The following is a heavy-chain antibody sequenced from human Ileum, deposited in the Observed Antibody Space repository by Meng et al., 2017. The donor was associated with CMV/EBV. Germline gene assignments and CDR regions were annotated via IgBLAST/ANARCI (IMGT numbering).Heavy chain of an antibody. D-gene: IGHD6-13*01. CDR1: GFNFNNFN. CDR3: ATGGTAASKY. CDR2: ISGSSSAI. V-gene: IGHV3-48*01. Sequence: GSLRLSCVASGFNFNNFNMIWVRQSPGKGLEWVSYISGSSSAIYYADSVKGRFTISRDNAKYSLSLQMNRLRAEDTAVYYCATGGTAASKYWGQGTLVTVSS. J-gene: IGHJ4*02.